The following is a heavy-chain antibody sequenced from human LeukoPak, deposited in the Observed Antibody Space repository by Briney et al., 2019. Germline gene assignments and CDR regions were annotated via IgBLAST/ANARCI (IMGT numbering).Heavy chain of an antibody. V-gene: IGHV3-73*01. CDR1: GVTFSDAA. D-gene: IGHD6-13*01. CDR3: RRLAYRSSWCGLDY. Sequence: GGSLILSCAASGVTFSDAAMHGVRQASGKGLEGVGRIKSKGDSYATAYAASVEGRFTISRDDSKNTAYLHMNSRKSEDTAVYYCRRLAYRSSWCGLDYWGQGTLVTVSS. CDR2: IKSKGDSYAT. J-gene: IGHJ4*02.